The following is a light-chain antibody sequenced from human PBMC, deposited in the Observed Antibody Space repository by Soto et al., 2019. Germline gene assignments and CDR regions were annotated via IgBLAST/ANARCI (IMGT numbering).Light chain of an antibody. Sequence: EIVLTQSPGTLSLSPGERATLSCRASQSVSSSSLAWYQQKRGQAPRLLIHDASSRATGIPDRFSGSGSGTDFTLTISSLEPEDFAVYYCQQRSNWPTFGGGTKVEIK. CDR2: DAS. J-gene: IGKJ4*01. V-gene: IGKV3D-20*02. CDR1: QSVSSSS. CDR3: QQRSNWPT.